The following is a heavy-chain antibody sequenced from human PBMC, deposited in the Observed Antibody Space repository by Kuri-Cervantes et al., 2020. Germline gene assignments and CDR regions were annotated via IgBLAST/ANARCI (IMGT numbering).Heavy chain of an antibody. CDR3: ARGGTYDYIWGSYRNDGFDI. CDR1: GYTFTSYD. J-gene: IGHJ3*02. CDR2: ISAYNGNT. Sequence: ASVKVSCKASGYTFTSYDINWVRQATGQGLEWMGWISAYNGNTNYAQKLQGRVTMTTDTSTSTAYMELRSLRSDDTAVYYCARGGTYDYIWGSYRNDGFDIWGQGTMVTVSS. D-gene: IGHD3-16*02. V-gene: IGHV1-18*01.